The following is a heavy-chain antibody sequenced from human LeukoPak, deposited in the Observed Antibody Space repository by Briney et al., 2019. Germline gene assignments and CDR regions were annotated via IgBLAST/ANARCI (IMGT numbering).Heavy chain of an antibody. CDR2: MNTDGSEK. CDR3: AKDFFRYSSSSPFDY. Sequence: GGSLRLSCAASAFSFSSYWMGWVRQAPGKGLEWVANMNTDGSEKYYVDSVRGRFTISRDNAKNSLYLQMNSLRAEDMALYYCAKDFFRYSSSSPFDYWGQGTLVTVSS. D-gene: IGHD6-6*01. V-gene: IGHV3-7*03. J-gene: IGHJ4*02. CDR1: AFSFSSYW.